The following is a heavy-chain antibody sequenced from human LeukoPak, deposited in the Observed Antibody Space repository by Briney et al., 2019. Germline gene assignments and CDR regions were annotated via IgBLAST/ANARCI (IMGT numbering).Heavy chain of an antibody. J-gene: IGHJ4*02. CDR1: GFTFSSYS. CDR3: ARANPAGISFFDY. D-gene: IGHD2-15*01. CDR2: ISSSSSSI. V-gene: IGHV3-21*01. Sequence: PGGSLRLSCAASGFTFSSYSMNWVRQAPGKGLEWVSSISSSSSSIYYADSVKGRFTISRDNAKNSLYLQMNSLRAEDTAVYYCARANPAGISFFDYWGQGTLGTVSS.